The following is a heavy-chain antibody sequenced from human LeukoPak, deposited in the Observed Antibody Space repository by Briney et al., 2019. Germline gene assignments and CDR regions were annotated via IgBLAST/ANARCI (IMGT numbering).Heavy chain of an antibody. J-gene: IGHJ4*02. D-gene: IGHD3-16*01. CDR1: GFSLSDHN. CDR3: ARYVLLMDY. V-gene: IGHV3-11*01. Sequence: PGGSLRLSCAASGFSLSDHNMSWVRQVPGKGLEWLAYISRDGNIIVYADSVKGRFIISRDNAKQSVYLEMTSLRPEDTAVYYCARYVLLMDYWGQGTLVTVSS. CDR2: ISRDGNII.